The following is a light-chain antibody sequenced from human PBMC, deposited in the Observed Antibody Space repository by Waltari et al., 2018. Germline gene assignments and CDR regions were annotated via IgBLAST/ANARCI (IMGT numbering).Light chain of an antibody. J-gene: IGKJ4*01. CDR3: QQYNSYSLLT. CDR2: KAS. V-gene: IGKV1-5*03. Sequence: DIQMTQSRSTLSASVGDRCTIPCRASQSISNWLAWYQQKPGKAPKLLIYKASTLESGVPSRFSGSGSGTEFTLTISSLQPDDFATYYCQQYNSYSLLTFGGGTKVEIK. CDR1: QSISNW.